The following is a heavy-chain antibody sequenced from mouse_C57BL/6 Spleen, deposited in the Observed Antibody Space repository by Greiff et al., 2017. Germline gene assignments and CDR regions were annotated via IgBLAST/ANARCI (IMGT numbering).Heavy chain of an antibody. V-gene: IGHV5-4*01. CDR3: ARVNWENYAMDY. Sequence: EVQVVESGGGLVKPGGSLKLSCAASGFTFSSYAMSWVRQTPEKRLAWVATISDGGSYTYSPDNVKGRFTISRNNAKNNLYLQMSHLKSEDTAMYYCARVNWENYAMDYWGQGTSVTVSS. J-gene: IGHJ4*01. CDR2: ISDGGSYT. CDR1: GFTFSSYA. D-gene: IGHD4-1*02.